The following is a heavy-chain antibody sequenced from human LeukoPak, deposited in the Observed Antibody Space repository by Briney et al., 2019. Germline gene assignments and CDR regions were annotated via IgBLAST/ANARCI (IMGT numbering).Heavy chain of an antibody. Sequence: PGGSLRLSCAASGFTFSSYWMHWVRQAPGKGLVWVSRINSDGSSTSYADSVKGRFTISRDNAKNTLYLQMNSLRAEDTAVYYCARASTVRYYYYYYMDVWGKGTTVTVSS. CDR3: ARASTVRYYYYYYMDV. V-gene: IGHV3-74*01. J-gene: IGHJ6*03. CDR1: GFTFSSYW. D-gene: IGHD4-11*01. CDR2: INSDGSST.